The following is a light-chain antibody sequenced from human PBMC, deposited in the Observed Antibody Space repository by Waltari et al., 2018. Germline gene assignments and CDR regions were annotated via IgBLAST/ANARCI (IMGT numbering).Light chain of an antibody. J-gene: IGKJ1*01. CDR2: WAS. CDR3: HQYYSNRMWT. V-gene: IGKV4-1*01. Sequence: DIVMTQSPDSLDVSLGERATINCKSSQSVLYSSNNRNYLAWYQQKPGQPPKMLIYWASTRESGVPDRFSGSGSGTDFTLTISSLQAEDVAVYYCHQYYSNRMWTFGQGTKVEIK. CDR1: QSVLYSSNNRNY.